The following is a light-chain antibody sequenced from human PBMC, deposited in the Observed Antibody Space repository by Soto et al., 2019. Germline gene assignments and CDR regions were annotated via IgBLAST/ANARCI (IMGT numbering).Light chain of an antibody. V-gene: IGKV3-20*01. Sequence: EIVLKQSPGTLSVSPGEGATLSCRASQSVSSNYIAWYQQKPGQAPRLLIYGASTRATGIPARFSGSGSGTVFTLTISRVEPEDSAVYHCRHYIISPTFGQGTKVDIK. CDR3: RHYIISPT. CDR2: GAS. CDR1: QSVSSNY. J-gene: IGKJ1*01.